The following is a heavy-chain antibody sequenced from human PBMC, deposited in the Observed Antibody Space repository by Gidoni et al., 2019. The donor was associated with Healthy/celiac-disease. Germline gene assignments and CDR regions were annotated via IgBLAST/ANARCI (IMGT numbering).Heavy chain of an antibody. J-gene: IGHJ4*02. V-gene: IGHV4-59*01. CDR2: GST. Sequence: GSTNYNPSLKSRVTISVDTSKNQFSLKLSSVTAADTAVYYCARWGKAVDYWGQGTLVTVSS. CDR3: ARWGKAVDY. D-gene: IGHD3-16*01.